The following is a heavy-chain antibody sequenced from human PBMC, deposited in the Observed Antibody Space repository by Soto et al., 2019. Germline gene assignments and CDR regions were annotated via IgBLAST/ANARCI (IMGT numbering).Heavy chain of an antibody. CDR2: ISGSGVSK. CDR1: GFIFSSSA. V-gene: IGHV3-23*01. CDR3: AKDRSPGATTWNVY. D-gene: IGHD1-26*01. Sequence: PGGSLRLSCVVSGFIFSSSAMNWVRQAPGEGLEWVSTISGSGVSKYYADSVKGRFTISRDNSNNTVSLQMNSLRAEDAAVYYCAKDRSPGATTWNVYWGQGTLVTVSS. J-gene: IGHJ4*02.